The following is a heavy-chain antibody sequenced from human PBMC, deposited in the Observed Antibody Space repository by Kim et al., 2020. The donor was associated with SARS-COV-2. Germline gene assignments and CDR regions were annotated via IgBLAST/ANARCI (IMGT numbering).Heavy chain of an antibody. Sequence: ASVKVSCKASGYTFRNYGISWVRQAPGQGLEWMGWITAYNGNTKHAQRFQDRVTMTTDTSTSTAYMELTSLRSDDTAVYFCARAGHCSDGICYSGGGFEFRGQGSLVTVSS. CDR2: ITAYNGNT. CDR1: GYTFRNYG. J-gene: IGHJ1*01. D-gene: IGHD2-15*01. CDR3: ARAGHCSDGICYSGGGFEF. V-gene: IGHV1-18*04.